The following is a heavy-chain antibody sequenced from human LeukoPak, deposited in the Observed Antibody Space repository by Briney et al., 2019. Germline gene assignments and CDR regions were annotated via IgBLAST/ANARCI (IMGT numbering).Heavy chain of an antibody. CDR2: IKQDGREI. J-gene: IGHJ4*02. CDR3: ARDKQVGATYFDY. V-gene: IGHV3-7*01. Sequence: GGSLRLSCAASGFTLSSYWMSWVRQAPGKGLEWVANIKQDGREIYYVDSVKGRFTISRDNAKNSLYLQMDSLRAEDTAVYYCARDKQVGATYFDYWGQGTLVTVSS. CDR1: GFTLSSYW. D-gene: IGHD1-26*01.